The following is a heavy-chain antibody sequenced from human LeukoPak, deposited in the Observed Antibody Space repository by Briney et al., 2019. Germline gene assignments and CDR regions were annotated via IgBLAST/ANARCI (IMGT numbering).Heavy chain of an antibody. CDR3: AGGRFGETLDY. CDR1: GGSISSYY. D-gene: IGHD3-10*01. Sequence: SSETLSLTCTVSGGSISSYYWSWIRQPPGKGLEWIGDIYYSGSTNYNPSLKSRVTISVDTSKNQFSLKLSSVTAADTAVYYCAGGRFGETLDYWVQGTLLTVSS. CDR2: IYYSGST. J-gene: IGHJ4*02. V-gene: IGHV4-59*01.